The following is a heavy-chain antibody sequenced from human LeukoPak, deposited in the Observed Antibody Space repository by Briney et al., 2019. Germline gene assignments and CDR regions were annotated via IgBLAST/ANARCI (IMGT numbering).Heavy chain of an antibody. J-gene: IGHJ4*02. CDR3: ARDFPPWGCSGGSCYPSYFDY. V-gene: IGHV3-30-3*01. CDR2: ISYDGSNK. Sequence: GGSLRLSCAASGFTFSNYAMHWVRQAPGKGLEWVAVISYDGSNKYYVDSVKGRFTISRDNSKNTLYLQMNSLRAEDTAVYYCARDFPPWGCSGGSCYPSYFDYWGQGTLVTVSS. D-gene: IGHD2-15*01. CDR1: GFTFSNYA.